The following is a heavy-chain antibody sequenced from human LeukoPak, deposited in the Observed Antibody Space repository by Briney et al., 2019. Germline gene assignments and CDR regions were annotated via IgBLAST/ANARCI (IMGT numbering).Heavy chain of an antibody. CDR3: AKDGYSYGYGFDY. V-gene: IGHV3-30*02. CDR1: GFTFSSYG. Sequence: GGSLRLSCAASGFTFSSYGMHWVRPAPGKGLGWVAFIRYDGSNKYYANSVKGRFTISRDNSKNTLYLQMNSLRAEDTAVYYCAKDGYSYGYGFDYWGQGTLVTVSS. D-gene: IGHD5-18*01. CDR2: IRYDGSNK. J-gene: IGHJ4*02.